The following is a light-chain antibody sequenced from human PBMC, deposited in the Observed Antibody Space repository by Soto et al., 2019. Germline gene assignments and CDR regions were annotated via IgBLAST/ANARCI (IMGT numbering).Light chain of an antibody. CDR2: GAS. CDR1: PSVSSSS. CDR3: LQFDISPLYT. Sequence: EIVLTQSPGTLSLSPGERATLSCRASPSVSSSSLTWYQQEPGQAPRLLIYGASTRATGIPDRFSGSGSGTDFSLTISRLEPEDFAVYYCLQFDISPLYTFGQGTKVDIK. J-gene: IGKJ2*01. V-gene: IGKV3-20*01.